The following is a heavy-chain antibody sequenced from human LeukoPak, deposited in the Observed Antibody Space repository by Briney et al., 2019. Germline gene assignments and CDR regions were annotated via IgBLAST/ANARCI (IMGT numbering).Heavy chain of an antibody. J-gene: IGHJ4*02. CDR1: GFTFGVYA. V-gene: IGHV3-49*03. CDR3: TRDPVRGLLWFGESFDY. CDR2: IRSKDYGSTT. D-gene: IGHD3-10*01. Sequence: GGSLRLSCTASGFTFGVYAMSWFRQAPGKGLVGVGFIRSKDYGSTTEYAAAVKGRFTISRDDSKRIAYLQMNSLKTEDPAVYYCTRDPVRGLLWFGESFDYWGQGTLVTVSS.